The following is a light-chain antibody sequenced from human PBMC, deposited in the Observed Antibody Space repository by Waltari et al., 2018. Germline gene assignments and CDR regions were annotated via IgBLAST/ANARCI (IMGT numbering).Light chain of an antibody. V-gene: IGKV2-30*01. CDR2: KVS. CDR1: QSLVSSDGNTY. CDR3: MQGIHRPWT. J-gene: IGKJ1*01. Sequence: DVVMTQSPLSLPVTLGQQASISCRSSQSLVSSDGNTYFNWFHQRPGQSPRRLIYKVSIRDSGVPDRFSGSGSGTDFTLRISRVEAEDVGVYYCMQGIHRPWTFGQGTKVEI.